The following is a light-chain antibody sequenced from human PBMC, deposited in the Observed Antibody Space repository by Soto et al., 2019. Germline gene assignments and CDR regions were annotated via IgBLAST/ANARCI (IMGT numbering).Light chain of an antibody. CDR2: RAS. CDR1: QSISSW. Sequence: DIQMTQSPSTLSASVGDRVTITCRASQSISSWLAWYQQKAGKAPKLLIYRASSLESGVPSRFNGSGSGTEFTLTITSLQPDDFATYYCQQYNSWTFGQGTKVDIK. J-gene: IGKJ1*01. CDR3: QQYNSWT. V-gene: IGKV1-5*03.